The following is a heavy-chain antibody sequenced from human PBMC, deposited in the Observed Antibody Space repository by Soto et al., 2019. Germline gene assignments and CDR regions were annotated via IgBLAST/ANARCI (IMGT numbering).Heavy chain of an antibody. CDR1: HYSINRKLYS. J-gene: IGHJ4*02. V-gene: IGHV4-30-2*01. CDR2: IYHSGTS. D-gene: IGHD3-22*01. Sequence: SLTLAVHHYSINRKLYSCAWILQQKGKGLEWIGYIYHSGTSFYNPSLKSRVTISVDGSKNQFSLKVNSVTAADTAVYYCAKEIVDRAVSFEHLGLGTL. CDR3: AKEIVDRAVSFEH.